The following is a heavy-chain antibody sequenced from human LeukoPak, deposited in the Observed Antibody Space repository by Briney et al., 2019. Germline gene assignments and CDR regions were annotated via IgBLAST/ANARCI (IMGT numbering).Heavy chain of an antibody. V-gene: IGHV4-31*03. CDR1: GGSISSGGYY. D-gene: IGHD3-10*01. Sequence: SETLSLTCTVSGGSISSGGYYWSWIRQHPGKGLEWIGYIYYSGSTCYNPSLKSRVTISVDTSKNQFSLKLSSVTAADTAVYYCARDRRRNYYGSGSHGAMDVWGKGTTVTVSS. J-gene: IGHJ6*04. CDR3: ARDRRRNYYGSGSHGAMDV. CDR2: IYYSGST.